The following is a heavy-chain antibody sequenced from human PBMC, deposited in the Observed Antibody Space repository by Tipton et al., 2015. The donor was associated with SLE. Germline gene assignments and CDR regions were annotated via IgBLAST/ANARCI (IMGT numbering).Heavy chain of an antibody. CDR3: ARSHSSGRDYYYYMDV. CDR1: GVSLISGSYY. V-gene: IGHV4-61*02. Sequence: LRLSCNVSGVSLISGSYYWTWLRQSAGKGLEWIGRIYTSGSTDYNPSLQSRVTISLDRSKSQFSLTLSSVTAADTAVYYCARSHSSGRDYYYYMDVWGNGTTVTVS. CDR2: IYTSGST. J-gene: IGHJ6*03. D-gene: IGHD6-19*01.